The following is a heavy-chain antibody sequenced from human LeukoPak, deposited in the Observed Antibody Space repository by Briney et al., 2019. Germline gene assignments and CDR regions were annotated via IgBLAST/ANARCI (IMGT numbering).Heavy chain of an antibody. CDR1: GYTFTSYG. CDR3: ARDSGSYYSPYYYYHYMDA. CDR2: ISAYNGNT. Sequence: ASVKVSCKASGYTFTSYGISWVRQAPGQGLEWMGWISAYNGNTNYAQKLQGRVTMTTDTSTSTAYMELRSLRSDDTAVYYCARDSGSYYSPYYYYHYMDAWGKGTTVTISS. D-gene: IGHD1-26*01. V-gene: IGHV1-18*01. J-gene: IGHJ6*03.